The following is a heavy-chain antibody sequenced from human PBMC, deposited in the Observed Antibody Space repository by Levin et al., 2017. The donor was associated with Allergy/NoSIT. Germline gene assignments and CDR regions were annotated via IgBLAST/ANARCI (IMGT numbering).Heavy chain of an antibody. D-gene: IGHD3-16*01. J-gene: IGHJ5*02. Sequence: SQTLSLTCTVSCSPTSLFYWNWIRQTPGKGLEWIGYINYSGSTKNNPSLKSRVTISLDTSKSQFSLLLTSVTAADTAVYYCARDTGGWWFDPWGQGTLVTVSS. V-gene: IGHV4-59*01. CDR2: INYSGST. CDR1: CSPTSLFY. CDR3: ARDTGGWWFDP.